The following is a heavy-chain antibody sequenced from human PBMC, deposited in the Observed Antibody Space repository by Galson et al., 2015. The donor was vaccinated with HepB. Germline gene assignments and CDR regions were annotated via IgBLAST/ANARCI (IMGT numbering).Heavy chain of an antibody. J-gene: IGHJ4*02. Sequence: ETLSLTCSVSHGSINNYYWSWIRQSPGNRLEGIGYIYYKGDKTYNPSLGYRVGMSVDTSINQVPLWLSSVTAADTAVYYCARHPGRGSVGYAFDLWGQGTLVPVSA. V-gene: IGHV4-59*08. CDR2: IYYKGDK. D-gene: IGHD5-12*01. CDR3: ARHPGRGSVGYAFDL. CDR1: HGSINNYY.